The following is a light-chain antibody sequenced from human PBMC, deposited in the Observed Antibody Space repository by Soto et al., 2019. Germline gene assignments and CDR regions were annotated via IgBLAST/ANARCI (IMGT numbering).Light chain of an antibody. V-gene: IGKV3-15*01. CDR3: QQYNNWPHT. Sequence: TQSPGTLSLSPGGRATLSCRASQNISINLAWYQQKPGQAPSLLIYGVSTRATGVPVRFSGSGSGTEFTLTINSLQSEDFAVYYCQQYNNWPHTFGQGTKVDIK. J-gene: IGKJ2*01. CDR1: QNISIN. CDR2: GVS.